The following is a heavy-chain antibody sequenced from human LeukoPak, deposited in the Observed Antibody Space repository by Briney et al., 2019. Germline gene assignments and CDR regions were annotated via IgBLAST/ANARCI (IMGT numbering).Heavy chain of an antibody. J-gene: IGHJ4*02. D-gene: IGHD6-13*01. CDR3: ASGAAAGTLTFFDY. Sequence: GGSLRLSCAASGFTFSSYAMSWVRQAPGKGLEWVSSIHGSDGSTYYADSVKGRFTISRDNSKNTLYLQMSSLRAEDTAVYYCASGAAAGTLTFFDYWGQGTLVTVSS. CDR1: GFTFSSYA. V-gene: IGHV3-23*01. CDR2: IHGSDGST.